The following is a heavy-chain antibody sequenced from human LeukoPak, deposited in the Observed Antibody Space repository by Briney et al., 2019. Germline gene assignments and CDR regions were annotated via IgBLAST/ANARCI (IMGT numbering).Heavy chain of an antibody. D-gene: IGHD3-10*01. V-gene: IGHV3-7*01. CDR2: IIQDGSEE. CDR1: EFTFSGHQ. CDR3: ARGDLWFGEFLIDY. Sequence: PGGSLRLSCAASEFTFSGHQMSWVRQAPGKGPEWVAKIIQDGSEEYYLDSVKGRFIISRDNGKNSLYLEMNSLRVEDTAVYYCARGDLWFGEFLIDYWGQGTLVTVSS. J-gene: IGHJ4*02.